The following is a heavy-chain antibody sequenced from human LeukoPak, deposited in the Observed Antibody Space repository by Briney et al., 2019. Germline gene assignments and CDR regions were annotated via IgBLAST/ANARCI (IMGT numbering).Heavy chain of an antibody. CDR2: ISAYNGNT. CDR3: ARDIVPAPFYYVNALGI. J-gene: IGHJ3*02. V-gene: IGHV1-18*01. CDR1: GYTFTSYG. Sequence: GASVKVSCKASGYTFTSYGISWVRQAPGQGLEWMGWISAYNGNTNYAQKLQGRVTMTTDTSTSTAYMELRSLRSDDTAVYYCARDIVPAPFYYVNALGIWGQGTMVTVSS. D-gene: IGHD3-10*02.